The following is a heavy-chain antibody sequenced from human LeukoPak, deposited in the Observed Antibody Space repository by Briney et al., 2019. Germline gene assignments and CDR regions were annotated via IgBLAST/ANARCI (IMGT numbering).Heavy chain of an antibody. D-gene: IGHD5-24*01. CDR2: ISAYNGNA. CDR1: GYTFTSYG. Sequence: ASVKVSCRASGYTFTSYGISWVRQAPGQGLEWMGWISAYNGNANYAQKLQGRVTMTTDTSTSTAYMELRSLRSDDTAVYYCARARDGYTHDYWGQGTLVTVSS. J-gene: IGHJ4*02. CDR3: ARARDGYTHDY. V-gene: IGHV1-18*01.